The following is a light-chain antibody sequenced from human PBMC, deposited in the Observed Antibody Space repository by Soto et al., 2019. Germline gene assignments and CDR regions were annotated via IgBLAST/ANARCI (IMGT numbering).Light chain of an antibody. J-gene: IGLJ1*01. CDR1: SSDVGTYNY. CDR3: CSYTSNSTYV. V-gene: IGLV2-14*01. CDR2: EVS. Sequence: QSALTQPASVSGSPGQSITISCTGTSSDVGTYNYVSWYQQHPGKAPKLMIYEVSNRPSGISNRFSGSKSGDTASLTISGLYTEDEADYYCCSYTSNSTYVFGTGTKATVL.